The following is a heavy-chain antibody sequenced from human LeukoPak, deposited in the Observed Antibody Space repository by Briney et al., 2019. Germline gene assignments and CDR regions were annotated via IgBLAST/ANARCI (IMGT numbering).Heavy chain of an antibody. CDR2: INAGNGNT. CDR3: ARQLYYGSGSIDGPGGY. Sequence: ASVKVSCKASGYTFTSYAMHWVRQAPGQRLEWMGWINAGNGNTKYSQKFQGRVTITRDTSASTAYMELSSLRSEDTAVYYCARQLYYGSGSIDGPGGYWGQGTVVTVSS. J-gene: IGHJ4*02. CDR1: GYTFTSYA. V-gene: IGHV1-3*01. D-gene: IGHD3-10*01.